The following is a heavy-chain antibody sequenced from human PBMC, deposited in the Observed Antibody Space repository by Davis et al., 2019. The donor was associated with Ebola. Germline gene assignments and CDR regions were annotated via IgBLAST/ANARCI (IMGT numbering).Heavy chain of an antibody. V-gene: IGHV3-33*01. CDR1: GFTFSSYG. Sequence: GGSLRLSCAASGFTFSSYGMHWVRQAPGKGLEWVAVIWYDGSNKYYADSVKGRFTISRDNSKNTLYLQMNSLRAKDTAVYYCARAKYCSGGSCYHHYYYYGMDVWGQGTTVTVSS. J-gene: IGHJ6*02. CDR3: ARAKYCSGGSCYHHYYYYGMDV. D-gene: IGHD2-15*01. CDR2: IWYDGSNK.